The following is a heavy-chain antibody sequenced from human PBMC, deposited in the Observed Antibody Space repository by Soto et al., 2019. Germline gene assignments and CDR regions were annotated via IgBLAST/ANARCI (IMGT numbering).Heavy chain of an antibody. V-gene: IGHV1-69*13. CDR2: IIPIFGTA. D-gene: IGHD3-3*01. J-gene: IGHJ6*02. Sequence: VKVSCKASGGTFSSYAISWVRQAPGQGLEWMGGIIPIFGTANYAQKFQGRVTITADESTSTAYMELSSLRSEDTAVYYCARRIYDFGYYGMDVWGQGTTVTVSS. CDR3: ARRIYDFGYYGMDV. CDR1: GGTFSSYA.